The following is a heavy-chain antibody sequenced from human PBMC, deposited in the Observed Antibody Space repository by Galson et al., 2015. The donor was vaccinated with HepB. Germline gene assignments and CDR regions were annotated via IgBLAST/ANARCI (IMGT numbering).Heavy chain of an antibody. V-gene: IGHV1-18*01. CDR3: AREERYSGSYYDFDY. J-gene: IGHJ4*02. Sequence: SVKVSCKASGYTFTSYGISWVRQAPGQGLEWMGWISAYNGNTNYAQKLQGRVTMTTDTSTSTAYMELRSLRSDDTAVYYCAREERYSGSYYDFDYWGQGTLVTVSS. CDR1: GYTFTSYG. CDR2: ISAYNGNT. D-gene: IGHD1-26*01.